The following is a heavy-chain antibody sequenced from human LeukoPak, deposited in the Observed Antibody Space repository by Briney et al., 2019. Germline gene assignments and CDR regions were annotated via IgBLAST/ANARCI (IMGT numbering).Heavy chain of an antibody. Sequence: SETLSLTCSVSGGSISSSRYYWGWIRQPPGKGLEWIGSIYYSGSTYYNPSLKSRVTISVDTSKNQFSLKLSSVTAADTAVYYCAREGDGFDPWGQGTLVTVSS. V-gene: IGHV4-39*07. J-gene: IGHJ5*02. CDR3: AREGDGFDP. CDR2: IYYSGST. CDR1: GGSISSSRYY.